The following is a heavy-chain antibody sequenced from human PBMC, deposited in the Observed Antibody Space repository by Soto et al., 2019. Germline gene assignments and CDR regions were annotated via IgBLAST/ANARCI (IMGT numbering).Heavy chain of an antibody. CDR3: ARDPVTMIVVVVGAFDI. CDR1: GFTFSSYA. V-gene: IGHV3-30-3*01. Sequence: PGGSLRLSCAGSGFTFSSYAMHWVRQAPGKGLEWVAVISYDGSNKYYADSVKGRFTISRDNSKNTLYLQMNSLRAEDTAVYYCARDPVTMIVVVVGAFDIWGQGTMVTVSS. CDR2: ISYDGSNK. D-gene: IGHD3-22*01. J-gene: IGHJ3*02.